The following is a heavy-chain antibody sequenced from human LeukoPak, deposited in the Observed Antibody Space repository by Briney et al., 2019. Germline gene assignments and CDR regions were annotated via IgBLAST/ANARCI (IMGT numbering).Heavy chain of an antibody. CDR3: ASEVVITSGGFDI. J-gene: IGHJ3*02. CDR1: GYTFTGYY. CDR2: MNPNSGNT. V-gene: IGHV1-8*02. Sequence: GASVKVSCKASGYTFTGYYMHWVRQAPGQGLEWMGWMNPNSGNTGYAQKFQGRVTMTRNTSISTAYMELSSLRSEDTAVYYCASEVVITSGGFDIWGQGTMVTVSS. D-gene: IGHD3-22*01.